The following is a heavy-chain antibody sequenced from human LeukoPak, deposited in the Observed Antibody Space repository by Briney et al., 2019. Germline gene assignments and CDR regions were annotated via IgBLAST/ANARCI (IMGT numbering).Heavy chain of an antibody. J-gene: IGHJ4*02. Sequence: ASVKVSCKASGYTFTSYYMHWVRQAPGQGLEWMGIINPSGGSTSYAQKFQGRVTMTRDTSTSTVYMELSSLRSDDTAVYYCARDRTGFAYYYDSSGYLDYWGQGTLVTVSS. V-gene: IGHV1-46*01. CDR3: ARDRTGFAYYYDSSGYLDY. CDR2: INPSGGST. CDR1: GYTFTSYY. D-gene: IGHD3-22*01.